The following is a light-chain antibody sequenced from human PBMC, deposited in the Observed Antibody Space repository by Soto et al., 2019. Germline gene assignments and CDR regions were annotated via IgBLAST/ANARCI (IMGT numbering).Light chain of an antibody. CDR2: GAS. V-gene: IGKV3-15*01. CDR1: QSVSTK. Sequence: EIVMTQSPGTLSVSPGERVTLSCRASQSVSTKLAWYQQKPGQAPRLLIYGASTRATGIPDRCSGSESGTEFTLTISSRQSEDFAVYNWQQYNNWPPETLGQGTKVEIK. CDR3: QQYNNWPPET. J-gene: IGKJ1*01.